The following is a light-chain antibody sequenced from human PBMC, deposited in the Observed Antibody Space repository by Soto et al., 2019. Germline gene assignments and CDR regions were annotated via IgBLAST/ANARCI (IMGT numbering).Light chain of an antibody. Sequence: EIVMTQSPATLSVSPGESATLSCRASQSVSNNLDWYQQKPGQTPRLLIYGASTRATGFPARFSGSGSGTEFTLTISSLQSEDFAVYYCQQYNNLPPTWTFGQGTKVEIK. CDR2: GAS. CDR3: QQYNNLPPTWT. CDR1: QSVSNN. V-gene: IGKV3-15*01. J-gene: IGKJ1*01.